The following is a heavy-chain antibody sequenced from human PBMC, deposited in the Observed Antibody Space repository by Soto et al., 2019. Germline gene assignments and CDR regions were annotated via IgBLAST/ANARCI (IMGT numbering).Heavy chain of an antibody. CDR3: AGASRYCSGGSCYFLPGFDV. D-gene: IGHD2-15*01. J-gene: IGHJ4*02. Sequence: QVQLVQSGAEVKKPGSSVKVSCKASGGTFSSYAISWVRQAPGQGLEWMGGIIPIFGTANYAQKFQGRVTMTADESTSTASMELSSLSSEGTAVYYCAGASRYCSGGSCYFLPGFDVWGQGTLVTVSS. CDR1: GGTFSSYA. V-gene: IGHV1-69*12. CDR2: IIPIFGTA.